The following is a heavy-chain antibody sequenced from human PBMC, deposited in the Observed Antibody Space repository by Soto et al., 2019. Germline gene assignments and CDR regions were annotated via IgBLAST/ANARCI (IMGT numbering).Heavy chain of an antibody. J-gene: IGHJ5*02. CDR2: ISNSGTS. D-gene: IGHD3-16*02. Sequence: PSETLSLTCSVSGGSIRSYYWNWIRQAPGKXLEWIGYISNSGTSYYNPSLRGRVTISADTSKNQFSLKMTSVTAADTAVYFCARERFTMTGGVITTAWFDPWGPGTRVTVSS. CDR1: GGSIRSYY. V-gene: IGHV4-59*01. CDR3: ARERFTMTGGVITTAWFDP.